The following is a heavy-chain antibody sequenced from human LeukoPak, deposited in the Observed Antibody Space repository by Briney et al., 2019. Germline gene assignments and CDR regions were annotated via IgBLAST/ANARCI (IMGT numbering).Heavy chain of an antibody. J-gene: IGHJ4*02. V-gene: IGHV1-69*13. CDR2: IIPIFGTA. CDR1: GGTFSSYA. Sequence: SVKVSCKASGGTFSSYAISWVRQAPGQGLEWMGGIIPIFGTANYAQKFQGRVTITADESTSTAYMELSSLRSEDTAVYYCARGGDFIVGASIYTQVAFDYWGQGTLVTVSS. CDR3: ARGGDFIVGASIYTQVAFDY. D-gene: IGHD1-26*01.